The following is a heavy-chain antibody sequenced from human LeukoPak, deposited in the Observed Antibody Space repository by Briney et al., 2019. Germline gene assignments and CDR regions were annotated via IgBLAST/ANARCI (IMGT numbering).Heavy chain of an antibody. CDR2: ISSSSSYI. D-gene: IGHD3-22*01. CDR1: GFTFSSYS. J-gene: IGHJ4*02. V-gene: IGHV3-21*01. CDR3: ASDDSSGYLDY. Sequence: GGSLRLSCAASGFTFSSYSMNWVRQAPGKGLEWVSSISSSSSYIYYADSVKGRFTISRDNAKNSLYLQMNSLRAEDTAVYYCASDDSSGYLDYWGQGTLVTVSS.